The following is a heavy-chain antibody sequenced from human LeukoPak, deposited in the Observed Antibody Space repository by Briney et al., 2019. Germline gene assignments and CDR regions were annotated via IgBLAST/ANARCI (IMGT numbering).Heavy chain of an antibody. D-gene: IGHD3-9*01. V-gene: IGHV3-15*07. Sequence: GGSLRLSCAASGFTFSNTWMNWVRQAPGKGLEWVGRIKSKTDGGTTDYAAPVKGRFTISRDDSKDTLYLQMNSLRTEDTALYYCARDWYHAFDFWGQGAMVTVSS. CDR2: IKSKTDGGTT. CDR1: GFTFSNTW. CDR3: ARDWYHAFDF. J-gene: IGHJ3*01.